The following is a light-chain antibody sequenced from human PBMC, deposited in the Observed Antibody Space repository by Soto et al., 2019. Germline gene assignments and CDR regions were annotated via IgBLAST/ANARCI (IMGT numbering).Light chain of an antibody. CDR3: QQFFTTPLT. J-gene: IGKJ4*01. CDR1: QSILYRSNGKEY. V-gene: IGKV4-1*01. CDR2: WAS. Sequence: DIVMTQSPDSLSVSLGERATINCKPSQSILYRSNGKEYLAWYQQKPGHPPKLLIYWASTRESGVPDRFSGSWSGTDFTLTISSLQAEDVAVYYCQQFFTTPLTFGGGTKVDIK.